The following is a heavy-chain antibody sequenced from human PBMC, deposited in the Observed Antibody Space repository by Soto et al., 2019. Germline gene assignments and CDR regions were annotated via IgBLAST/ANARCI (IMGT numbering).Heavy chain of an antibody. CDR1: GVPLSRYR. CDR3: ATNASGGNDAFDS. D-gene: IGHD2-15*01. V-gene: IGHV3-7*01. CDR2: IKQDGSEK. Sequence: HVGALGLSCSAPGVPLSRYRMNGVREAPGKGLEWVANIKQDGSEKYYVDSVKGRFTISRDNAKNSLSLQLTSLRPGDTAGDYCATNASGGNDAFDSWGQGKRVTV. J-gene: IGHJ3*02.